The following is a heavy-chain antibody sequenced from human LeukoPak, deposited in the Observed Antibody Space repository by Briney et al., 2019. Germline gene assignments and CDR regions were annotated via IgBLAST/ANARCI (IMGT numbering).Heavy chain of an antibody. V-gene: IGHV3-23*01. D-gene: IGHD2-2*01. CDR2: ISGSGGST. CDR3: ARGVVPTPMRYWYFDL. CDR1: GFTFSSYA. J-gene: IGHJ2*01. Sequence: GGSLRLSCAASGFTFSSYAMNWVRQAPGKGLEWVSAISGSGGSTYYADSVKGRLTISRDNSKNTLYLQMNSLRAEDTAVYYCARGVVPTPMRYWYFDLWGRGTLVTVSS.